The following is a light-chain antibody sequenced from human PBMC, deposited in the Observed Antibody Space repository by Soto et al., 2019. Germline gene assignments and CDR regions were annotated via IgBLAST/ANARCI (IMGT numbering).Light chain of an antibody. CDR2: SNT. Sequence: QSVLTQPPSVSGAPGQRVIISCTGSSSNIGAGYDVHWYQQFPGTAPKLLIYSNTNRPSGVPDRFAGSKSGTSASLAIAGLQAADEADYHCPSYDSSLSGSRVFGGGTKLTVL. J-gene: IGLJ3*02. CDR3: PSYDSSLSGSRV. CDR1: SSNIGAGYD. V-gene: IGLV1-40*01.